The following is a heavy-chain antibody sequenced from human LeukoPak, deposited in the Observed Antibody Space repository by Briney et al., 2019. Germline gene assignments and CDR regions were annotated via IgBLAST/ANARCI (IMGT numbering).Heavy chain of an antibody. CDR1: GGSISSSSYY. D-gene: IGHD3-3*01. CDR2: IYYSGST. V-gene: IGHV4-39*01. CDR3: ARHVKSYDFWSAFDY. Sequence: SETLSLTCTVSGGSISSSSYYWGWIRQPPGKGLEWIGSIYYSGSTYYNPSLKSRVTISVDTSKNQFSLKLSSVTAADTAVYYCARHVKSYDFWSAFDYWGQGTLVTVSS. J-gene: IGHJ4*02.